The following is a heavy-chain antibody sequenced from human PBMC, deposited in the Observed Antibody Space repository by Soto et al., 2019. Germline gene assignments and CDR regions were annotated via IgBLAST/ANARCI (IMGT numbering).Heavy chain of an antibody. J-gene: IGHJ6*02. V-gene: IGHV1-3*05. CDR2: INAGNGNT. D-gene: IGHD2-2*01. Sequence: QVQLVQSGAEEKKPGASVKVSCKASGYTFTSYAMHWVRQAPGQRLEWMGWINAGNGNTKYSQKFQGRVTITRDTSASTAYMELSRLRSEDTAVYYCARAGYCISTSCYPMHYYYYGMDVWGQGTTVTVSS. CDR3: ARAGYCISTSCYPMHYYYYGMDV. CDR1: GYTFTSYA.